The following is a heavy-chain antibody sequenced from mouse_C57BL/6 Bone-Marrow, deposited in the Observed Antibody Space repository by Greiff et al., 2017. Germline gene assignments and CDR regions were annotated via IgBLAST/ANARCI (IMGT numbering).Heavy chain of an antibody. Sequence: EVKVVESGGGLVQPGGSMKLSCVASGFTFSNYWMNWVRQSPEKGLEWVAQIRLKSDNYATHYAESVKGRFTISRDDSKSSVYLQMNNLRAEDTGIYYCTGLGYYYGSSYYYAMDYWGQGTSVTVSS. D-gene: IGHD1-1*01. J-gene: IGHJ4*01. CDR2: IRLKSDNYAT. V-gene: IGHV6-3*01. CDR1: GFTFSNYW. CDR3: TGLGYYYGSSYYYAMDY.